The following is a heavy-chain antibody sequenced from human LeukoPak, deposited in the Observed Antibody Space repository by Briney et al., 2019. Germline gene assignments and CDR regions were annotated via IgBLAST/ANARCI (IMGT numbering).Heavy chain of an antibody. V-gene: IGHV1-18*01. J-gene: IGHJ3*02. CDR2: ISAYNGKT. Sequence: ASVKVSCKASGYEFSSYGISWVRQAPGQGLEWMGWISAYNGKTKYAEKFQGRLTMTTETSTSTAYMELRSLTSADTAVYYRAKDSPRDDYVRGSYRYSRRGLDIWGQGTLVTASS. CDR1: GYEFSSYG. D-gene: IGHD3-16*02. CDR3: AKDSPRDDYVRGSYRYSRRGLDI.